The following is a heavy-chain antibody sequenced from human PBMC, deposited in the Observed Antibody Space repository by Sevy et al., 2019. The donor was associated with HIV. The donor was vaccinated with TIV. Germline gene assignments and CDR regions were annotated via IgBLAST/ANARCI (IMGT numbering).Heavy chain of an antibody. V-gene: IGHV3-49*03. CDR2: IRSKGYGGTT. J-gene: IGHJ4*02. CDR1: GFIFGDYA. D-gene: IGHD4-4*01. Sequence: GGSLRLSCTASGFIFGDYATSWFRQAPGKGLDWVGFIRSKGYGGTTEYAASVKGRFTISRDDSKSIAYLQMNSLKTEDTALYYCARGPRGNYVFDYWGQGTLVTVSS. CDR3: ARGPRGNYVFDY.